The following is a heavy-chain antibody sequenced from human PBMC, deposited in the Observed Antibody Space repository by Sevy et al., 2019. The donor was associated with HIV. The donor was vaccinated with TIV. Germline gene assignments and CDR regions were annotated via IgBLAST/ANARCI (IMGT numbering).Heavy chain of an antibody. CDR2: MSNTGSTI. CDR1: GFSFSIYS. D-gene: IGHD5-12*01. Sequence: GGSLRLSCAASGFSFSIYSMNWVRQAPGRGLEWVSYMSNTGSTIHYADSVKGRFTISRDNAKNALYLQMNSLRAEDTAVYYCAGQSGGYERLYYFDYWGQGTLVTVSS. J-gene: IGHJ4*02. V-gene: IGHV3-48*01. CDR3: AGQSGGYERLYYFDY.